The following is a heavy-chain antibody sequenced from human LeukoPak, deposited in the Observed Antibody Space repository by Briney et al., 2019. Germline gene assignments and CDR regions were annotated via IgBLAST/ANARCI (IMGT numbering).Heavy chain of an antibody. CDR1: GYTFTGFY. D-gene: IGHD3-10*01. Sequence: WASVKVSCKTSGYTFTGFYIHWVRQAPGQGLEWMGWINPNTGATNFAQKFRGRVTMTTDTSVNTAYMDLRRLRFDDTAVYYCAREGDYNGSGRGDSWGQGTLVTVSS. V-gene: IGHV1-2*02. CDR2: INPNTGAT. CDR3: AREGDYNGSGRGDS. J-gene: IGHJ4*02.